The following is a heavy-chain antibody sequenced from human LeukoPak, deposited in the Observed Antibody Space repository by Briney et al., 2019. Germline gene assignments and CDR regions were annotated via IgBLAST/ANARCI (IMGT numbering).Heavy chain of an antibody. V-gene: IGHV4-31*03. CDR2: IYYSGST. D-gene: IGHD6-13*01. J-gene: IGHJ4*02. CDR3: ARAGIAAACGDY. Sequence: SETLSLTCTVSGGSISSGGYYWSWIRQHPGKGLEWIGYIYYSGSTYYNPSLKSRVTISVDTSKNQFSLKLSSVTAADTAVYYCARAGIAAACGDYWGQGTLVTVSS. CDR1: GGSISSGGYY.